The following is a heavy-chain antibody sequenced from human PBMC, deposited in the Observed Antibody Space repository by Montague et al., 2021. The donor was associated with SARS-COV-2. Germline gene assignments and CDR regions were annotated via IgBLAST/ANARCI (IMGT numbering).Heavy chain of an antibody. CDR2: IFYRGNT. V-gene: IGHV4-39*01. J-gene: IGHJ5*02. CDR3: ARLTTSGSIA. D-gene: IGHD6-19*01. CDR1: GGSINNTSYY. Sequence: SETLSLTCTVSGGSINNTSYYWGWIRQPPGKGLEWIGSIFYRGNTHYNASLKSRVTVSVDTSKNQFSLNLTSVTAVDTALYYCARLTTSGSIAWGQGTLVTVSS.